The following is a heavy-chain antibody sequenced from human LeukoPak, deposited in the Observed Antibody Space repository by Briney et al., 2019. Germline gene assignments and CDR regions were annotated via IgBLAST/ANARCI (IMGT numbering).Heavy chain of an antibody. CDR2: IWYDGSNK. J-gene: IGHJ3*02. CDR1: GFTFSSYG. V-gene: IGHV3-33*06. Sequence: GGSLRLSCAASGFTFSSYGMLWLRQAPGKGLEWVAVIWYDGSNKYYADSVKGRFTISRDNSKNTLYLQMNSLRAEDTAVYYCAKGELELRPDAFDIWCQGTMVTVSS. D-gene: IGHD1-7*01. CDR3: AKGELELRPDAFDI.